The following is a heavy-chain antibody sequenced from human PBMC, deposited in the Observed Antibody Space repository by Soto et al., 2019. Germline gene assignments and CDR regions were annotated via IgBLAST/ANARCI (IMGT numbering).Heavy chain of an antibody. V-gene: IGHV3-23*01. CDR3: AKGAQYYYGSGSYYDFDY. D-gene: IGHD3-10*01. J-gene: IGHJ4*02. CDR2: ISGSGGST. Sequence: PGGSLRLSCAASGFTFSSYAMSWVRQAPGKGLEWVSAISGSGGSTYYADSVKGRFTISRDNSKSTLYLQMNSLRAEDTAVYYCAKGAQYYYGSGSYYDFDYWGQGTLVT. CDR1: GFTFSSYA.